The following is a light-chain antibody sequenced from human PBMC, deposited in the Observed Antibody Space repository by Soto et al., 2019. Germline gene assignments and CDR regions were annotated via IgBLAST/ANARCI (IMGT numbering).Light chain of an antibody. Sequence: EIVLTQSPGTLSLSPGERATLFCRASQSVSSSYLAWYQQKPGQAPRLLIYGASSRATDIPDRFSGSGSGTDFTITISRLEPEDFAVYYWQQHGSSPPITCGQGTRLENK. CDR1: QSVSSSY. CDR3: QQHGSSPPIT. CDR2: GAS. V-gene: IGKV3-20*01. J-gene: IGKJ5*01.